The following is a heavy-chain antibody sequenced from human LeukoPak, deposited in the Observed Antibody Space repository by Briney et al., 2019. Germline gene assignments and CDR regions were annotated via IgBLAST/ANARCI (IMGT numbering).Heavy chain of an antibody. V-gene: IGHV4-59*02. Sequence: GSLRLSCAASGFTVSSNYMSWVRQAPGKGLEWIGYIYSSGTTNYNPSLKSRVTISIDTSKNEFSLRLTSVTAADTAVYYCAREANYYGSGSYFEGTFDYWGQGSLVTVSS. J-gene: IGHJ4*02. CDR3: AREANYYGSGSYFEGTFDY. CDR2: IYSSGTT. D-gene: IGHD3-10*01. CDR1: GFTVSSNY.